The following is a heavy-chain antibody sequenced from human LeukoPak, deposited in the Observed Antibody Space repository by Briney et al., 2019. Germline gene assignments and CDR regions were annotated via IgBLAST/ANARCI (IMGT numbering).Heavy chain of an antibody. CDR3: ARGGIAVAGTIGDNWFDP. D-gene: IGHD6-19*01. V-gene: IGHV1-2*02. CDR2: INPNSGGT. J-gene: IGHJ5*02. Sequence: GASVKVSCKASGYTFTGYYTHWVRQAPGQGLEWMGWINPNSGGTNYAQKLQGRVTMTTDTSTSTAYMELRSLRSDDTAVYYCARGGIAVAGTIGDNWFDPWGQGTLVTVSS. CDR1: GYTFTGYY.